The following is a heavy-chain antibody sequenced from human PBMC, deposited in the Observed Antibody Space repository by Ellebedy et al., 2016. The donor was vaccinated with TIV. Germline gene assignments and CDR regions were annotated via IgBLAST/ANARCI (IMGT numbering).Heavy chain of an antibody. J-gene: IGHJ3*02. CDR2: INGAYGNT. CDR3: ARGTGPLDGLDI. D-gene: IGHD3/OR15-3a*01. Sequence: AASVKVSCKASGYTFTIYAMHWVRQAPGQRLEWMGWINGAYGNTKYSQRLQGRVTISSDTSASTTYMELSSLRSEDTAVYYCARGTGPLDGLDIWGQGTMVTVSS. CDR1: GYTFTIYA. V-gene: IGHV1-3*01.